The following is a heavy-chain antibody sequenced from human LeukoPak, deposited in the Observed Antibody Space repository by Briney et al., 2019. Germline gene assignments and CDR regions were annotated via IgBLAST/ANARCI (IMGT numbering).Heavy chain of an antibody. CDR2: INHSGST. V-gene: IGHV4-34*01. CDR3: ARHFAGTTYNWFDP. D-gene: IGHD3-3*02. CDR1: GGSFSGYY. J-gene: IGHJ5*02. Sequence: PSETLSLTCAVYGGSFSGYYWSWIRQPPGKGLEWIGEINHSGSTNYNPSLKSRVTISVDTSKNQFSLELSSVTAADTAVYYCARHFAGTTYNWFDPWGQGTLVTVSS.